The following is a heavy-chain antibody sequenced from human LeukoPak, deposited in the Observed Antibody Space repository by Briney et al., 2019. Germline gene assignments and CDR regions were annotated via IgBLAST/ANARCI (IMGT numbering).Heavy chain of an antibody. CDR3: ARWLRFPPSFDY. Sequence: SETLSLTCTVSGGSISSGGYYWSWIRQHPGKGLEWIGYIYYSGSTYYNPSLKSRVTISVDTSKNQFSLKLSSVTAADTAVYYCARWLRFPPSFDYWGQGTLVTVSS. D-gene: IGHD5-12*01. J-gene: IGHJ4*02. CDR1: GGSISSGGYY. V-gene: IGHV4-31*03. CDR2: IYYSGST.